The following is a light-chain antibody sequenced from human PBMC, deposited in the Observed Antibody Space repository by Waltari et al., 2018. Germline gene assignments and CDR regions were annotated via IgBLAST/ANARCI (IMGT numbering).Light chain of an antibody. J-gene: IGLJ1*01. CDR1: SNNVGNQG. Sequence: QAGLTQPPSVSKALRQTATLTCTGNSNNVGNQGAAWLQQHQGHPPKLLSYRNNDRPSGISDRFSASRSGNTASLTITGLQPEDEADYYCSAWDSNLSAYVFGSGTKVTVL. CDR3: SAWDSNLSAYV. CDR2: RNN. V-gene: IGLV10-54*04.